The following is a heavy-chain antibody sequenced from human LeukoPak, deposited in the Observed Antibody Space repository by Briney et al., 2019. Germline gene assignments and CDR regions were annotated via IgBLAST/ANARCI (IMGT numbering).Heavy chain of an antibody. V-gene: IGHV3-21*01. J-gene: IGHJ4*02. CDR2: ISSSTIYI. D-gene: IGHD1-14*01. CDR3: ARENSGEGFDY. Sequence: TGGSLRLSCAASGFTFSSYSMNWVRQAPGKGLEWVSSISSSTIYIYDADSVKGRFTIARDNAKKTLYLEMNSLRAEDTAMYCCARENSGEGFDYWSQGTLVTVSS. CDR1: GFTFSSYS.